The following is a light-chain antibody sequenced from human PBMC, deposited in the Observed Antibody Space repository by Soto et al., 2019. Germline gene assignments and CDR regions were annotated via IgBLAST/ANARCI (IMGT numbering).Light chain of an antibody. CDR3: QQSYSTPPAT. CDR2: AAS. Sequence: DIQMTQSPSSLSASVGDRVTITCRASQSIANYLNWYQQRPGKAPKLLIYAASSLQSGVPSRFSGSGSGTDFTLTISSLQPEDFATYSCQQSYSTPPATFGQGTKVDIK. J-gene: IGKJ1*01. V-gene: IGKV1-39*01. CDR1: QSIANY.